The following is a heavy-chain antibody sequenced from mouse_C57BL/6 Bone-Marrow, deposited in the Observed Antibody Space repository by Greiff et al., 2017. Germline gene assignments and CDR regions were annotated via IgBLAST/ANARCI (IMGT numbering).Heavy chain of an antibody. Sequence: EVQVVESGGGLVKPGGSLKLSCAASGFTFSSYTMSWVRQTPEKRLEWVATLSGGGGNTYYPDSVKGPFTITRDNATNTLYLQMSSLRSEDTALYYCARRRAAVYFDVGGTGTTVTVSA. D-gene: IGHD6-1*01. CDR2: LSGGGGNT. CDR3: ARRRAAVYFDV. J-gene: IGHJ1*03. V-gene: IGHV5-9*01. CDR1: GFTFSSYT.